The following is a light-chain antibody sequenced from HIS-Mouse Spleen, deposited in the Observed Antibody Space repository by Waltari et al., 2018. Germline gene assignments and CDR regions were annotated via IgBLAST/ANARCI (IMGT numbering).Light chain of an antibody. CDR3: SSYTSSSSWV. V-gene: IGLV2-14*01. J-gene: IGLJ3*02. Sequence: QSALTQPASVSGSPGQSITISCTGTSSDVGGYNYVSWYQQHPGKAPKLMIYEVSNRPSGVSSRFSGSKSGNTASLTISGLQAEDEADYYCSSYTSSSSWVFGGGPKLTVL. CDR1: SSDVGGYNY. CDR2: EVS.